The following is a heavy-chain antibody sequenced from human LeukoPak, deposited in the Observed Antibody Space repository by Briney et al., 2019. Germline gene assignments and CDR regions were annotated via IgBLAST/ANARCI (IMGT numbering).Heavy chain of an antibody. CDR2: ISPYNVNT. V-gene: IGHV1-18*04. J-gene: IGHJ4*02. D-gene: IGHD3-9*01. Sequence: ASVKVSCKASGYTFTSYGISWVRQAPGQGLEWMEWISPYNVNTNYAQKLQGRVTMTTDTSTSTAYMELRSLRSDDTAVYYCARALLRYFDWLLIEEGEFDYWGQGTLVTVSS. CDR1: GYTFTSYG. CDR3: ARALLRYFDWLLIEEGEFDY.